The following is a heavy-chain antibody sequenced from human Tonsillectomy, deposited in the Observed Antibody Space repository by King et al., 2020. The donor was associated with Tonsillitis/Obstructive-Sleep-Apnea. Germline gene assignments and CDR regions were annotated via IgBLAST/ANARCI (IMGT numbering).Heavy chain of an antibody. J-gene: IGHJ6*02. CDR3: ASGVGNYGMDV. D-gene: IGHD1-14*01. Sequence: VQLVESGGGVVQPGRFLRLSCAASGFTFSSYAMHWVRQAPGKGLEWVAFISYNGNNKYYADSVKGRFTISRDNSKNTLYLHMNSLRAEDTAVYYCASGVGNYGMDVWGQGTTVTVSS. CDR2: ISYNGNNK. CDR1: GFTFSSYA. V-gene: IGHV3-30*04.